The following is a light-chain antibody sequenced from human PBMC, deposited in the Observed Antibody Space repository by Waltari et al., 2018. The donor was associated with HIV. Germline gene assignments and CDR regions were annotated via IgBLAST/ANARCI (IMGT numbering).Light chain of an antibody. CDR2: DAS. CDR3: QQYNNWPRT. CDR1: QSIYTN. V-gene: IGKV3-15*01. J-gene: IGKJ1*01. Sequence: VMTQSPATVSVSPGEGATLSCRASQSIYTNLVWYQKKPGQAPRLLIYDASTRATGIPARFSGSGSGTECTLTISSLQSEDSAIYYCQQYNNWPRTFGQGTKVEIK.